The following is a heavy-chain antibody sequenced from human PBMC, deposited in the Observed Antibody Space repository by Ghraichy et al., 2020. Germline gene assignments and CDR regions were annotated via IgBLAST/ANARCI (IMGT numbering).Heavy chain of an antibody. CDR2: ISGSGDST. D-gene: IGHD3-22*01. Sequence: GESLNISCAASGFTFSNYAMSWVRQAPGKGLEWVSAISGSGDSTYYADSVKGRFTISRDSSKNTFYLQMNSLRVEATAVYYCAKIVVVVIPPQGNFDYWGQGNQVSVAA. CDR1: GFTFSNYA. CDR3: AKIVVVVIPPQGNFDY. J-gene: IGHJ4*01. V-gene: IGHV3-23*01.